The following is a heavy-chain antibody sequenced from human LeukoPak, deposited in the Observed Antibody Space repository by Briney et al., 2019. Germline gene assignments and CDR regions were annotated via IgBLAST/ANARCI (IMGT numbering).Heavy chain of an antibody. CDR3: ARGSLAAPPYNWFDP. CDR2: ISAYNGNT. V-gene: IGHV1-18*01. Sequence: ASVKVSCKASGYTFTSYGISWVRQAPGQGLEWMRWISAYNGNTNYAQKLQGRVTMATDTSTSTAYMELRSLRSDDTAVYYCARGSLAAPPYNWFDPWGQGTLVTVSS. D-gene: IGHD6-6*01. J-gene: IGHJ5*02. CDR1: GYTFTSYG.